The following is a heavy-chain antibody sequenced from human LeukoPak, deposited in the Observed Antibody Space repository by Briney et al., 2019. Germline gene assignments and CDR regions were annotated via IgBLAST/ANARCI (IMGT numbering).Heavy chain of an antibody. CDR2: IYTSGST. V-gene: IGHV4-61*02. Sequence: SETLSLTCTVSGGSISSGRYYWSWIRQPAGKGLEWIWRIYTSGSTNYNPSLKSRVTISVDTSKTQLSLKMSSVTAADTAVYYCAREAVEPAAIFDYWGQGTLVTVSS. CDR1: GGSISSGRYY. D-gene: IGHD2-2*01. CDR3: AREAVEPAAIFDY. J-gene: IGHJ4*02.